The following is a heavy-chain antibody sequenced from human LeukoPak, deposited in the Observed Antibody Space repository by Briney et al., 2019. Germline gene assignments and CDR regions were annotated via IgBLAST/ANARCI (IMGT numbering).Heavy chain of an antibody. CDR2: ISPYNGNT. V-gene: IGHV1-18*01. CDR3: ARGGHCTNGVCYTFDY. Sequence: ASVKVSCKASGYTFTSYGISWVRQAPGQGLEWMGWISPYNGNTNQAQKLQGRVTMTTDTSTSTAYMELRSLRSDDTAVYYCARGGHCTNGVCYTFDYWGRGTLVTVSS. CDR1: GYTFTSYG. J-gene: IGHJ4*02. D-gene: IGHD2-8*01.